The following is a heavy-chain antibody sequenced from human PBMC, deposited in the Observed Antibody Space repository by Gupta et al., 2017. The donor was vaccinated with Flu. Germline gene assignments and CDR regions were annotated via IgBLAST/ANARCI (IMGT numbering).Heavy chain of an antibody. D-gene: IGHD3-3*01. V-gene: IGHV4-4*02. J-gene: IGHJ5*02. CDR3: AGGETSIFGVVDP. CDR2: IYLSGST. CDR1: SSTW. Sequence: SSTWWGWVRHPPWKGLEWIGEIYLSGSTNYNPSLRSRIIMSLDKSKNQFSLKLSSVTAADTAVYDGAGGETSIFGVVDPWGQGTRGTVTS.